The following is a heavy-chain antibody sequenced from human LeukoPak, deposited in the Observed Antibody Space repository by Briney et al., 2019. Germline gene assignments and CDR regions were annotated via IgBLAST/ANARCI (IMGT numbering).Heavy chain of an antibody. CDR3: ARLVPTTGYFDS. Sequence: SETLSLTCAVSGYSVSSGNYWGWIRQPPGKGLEWIGNIYRSGVTYYNPSLKSRVTISVDTSKNQFSLKLNSVTAADTAVYYCARLVPTTGYFDSWGQGTLVTVSS. J-gene: IGHJ4*02. CDR1: GYSVSSGNY. D-gene: IGHD1-1*01. V-gene: IGHV4-38-2*01. CDR2: IYRSGVT.